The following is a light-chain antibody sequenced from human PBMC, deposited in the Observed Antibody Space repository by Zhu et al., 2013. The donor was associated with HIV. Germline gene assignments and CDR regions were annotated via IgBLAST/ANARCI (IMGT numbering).Light chain of an antibody. CDR1: KLGDKY. V-gene: IGLV3-1*01. Sequence: SYELTQPPSVSVSPGQTASITCSGDKLGDKYACWYQQKPGQSPVLVIYQDSKRPSGIPERFSGSNSGNTATLTISGLRSEDEADYYCAAWDDRVSGRVFGGGTKLTV. J-gene: IGLJ3*02. CDR3: AAWDDRVSGRV. CDR2: QDS.